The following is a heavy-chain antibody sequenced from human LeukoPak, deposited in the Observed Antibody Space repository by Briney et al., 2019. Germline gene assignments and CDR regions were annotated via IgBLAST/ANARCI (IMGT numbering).Heavy chain of an antibody. V-gene: IGHV3-49*04. CDR1: GFPIDQYA. Sequence: PGRSLRLSCTASGFPIDQYAMTWVRQAPGRGLEWLGFIRSKSYRETTQDAASVRGRFTISRDDSKSVTYLQMDSLRIEDTAVYFCTRDRRDGYNDGYSDLWGRGTLVSVSS. J-gene: IGHJ2*01. D-gene: IGHD5-24*01. CDR3: TRDRRDGYNDGYSDL. CDR2: IRSKSYRETT.